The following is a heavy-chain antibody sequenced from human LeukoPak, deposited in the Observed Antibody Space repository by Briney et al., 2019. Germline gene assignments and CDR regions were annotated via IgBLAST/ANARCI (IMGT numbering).Heavy chain of an antibody. CDR1: GGSISGYY. D-gene: IGHD1-26*01. Sequence: TSETLSLTCTVSGGSISGYYWSWIRQPPGKGLEWIGSIYYSGTTNYDPSLRSRVNMSLDASKNQFSLRLSSVTAADTAAYYCARGGSYFVYWGQGTLVTVSS. V-gene: IGHV4-59*01. CDR2: IYYSGTT. CDR3: ARGGSYFVY. J-gene: IGHJ4*02.